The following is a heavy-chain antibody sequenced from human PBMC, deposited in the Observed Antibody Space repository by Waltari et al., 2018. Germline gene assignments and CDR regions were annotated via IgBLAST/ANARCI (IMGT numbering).Heavy chain of an antibody. J-gene: IGHJ4*02. CDR3: ARATPQLGYYFDY. D-gene: IGHD6-6*01. CDR1: GGSISRGGYY. Sequence: QVQLQESGPGLVKPSQTLSLTCTVSGGSISRGGYYWSWLRQHPGKGLEWIGYIYYSGSTYYNPSLKSRVTISVDTSKNQFSLKLSSVTAADTAVYYCARATPQLGYYFDYWGQGTLVTVSS. V-gene: IGHV4-31*03. CDR2: IYYSGST.